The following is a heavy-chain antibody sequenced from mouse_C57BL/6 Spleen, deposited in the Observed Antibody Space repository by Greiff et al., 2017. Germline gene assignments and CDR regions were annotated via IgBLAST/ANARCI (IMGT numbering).Heavy chain of an antibody. D-gene: IGHD3-2*02. CDR1: GYTFTSYW. V-gene: IGHV1-69*01. J-gene: IGHJ2*01. Sequence: VQLQQSGAELVMPGASVKLSCKASGYTFTSYWMHWVKQRPGQGLEWIGEIDPSDSYTNYNQKFKGKSTLTVDKSSSTAYMQLSSLTSEDSAVYYCARGQRTAQATLYYFDYWGQGTTLTVSS. CDR3: ARGQRTAQATLYYFDY. CDR2: IDPSDSYT.